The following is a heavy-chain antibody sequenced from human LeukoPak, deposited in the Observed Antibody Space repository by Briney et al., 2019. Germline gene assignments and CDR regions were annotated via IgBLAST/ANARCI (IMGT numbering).Heavy chain of an antibody. Sequence: PSETLSLTCTVSGGSISPYYWSWIRQPAGKGLEWIGRVYSNGNTHYNPSLENRVTVSVDTSKNQFSLKLSSVTAADTAVYYCARDRGESGSGSYLSYWGQGTLVTVSS. D-gene: IGHD3-10*01. CDR3: ARDRGESGSGSYLSY. CDR1: GGSISPYY. CDR2: VYSNGNT. J-gene: IGHJ4*02. V-gene: IGHV4-4*07.